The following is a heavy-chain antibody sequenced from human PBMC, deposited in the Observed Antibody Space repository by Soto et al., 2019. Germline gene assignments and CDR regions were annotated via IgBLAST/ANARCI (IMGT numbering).Heavy chain of an antibody. CDR3: ARLGRGNIVATAWVDY. D-gene: IGHD5-12*01. CDR2: IYYSGST. Sequence: PSETLSLTCTVSGGSISSSSYYWGWIRQPPGKGLEWIGSIYYSGSTYYNPSLKSRVTISVDTSKNQFSLKLSSVTAADTAVYYCARLGRGNIVATAWVDYWGQGTLVIVSS. J-gene: IGHJ4*02. CDR1: GGSISSSSYY. V-gene: IGHV4-39*01.